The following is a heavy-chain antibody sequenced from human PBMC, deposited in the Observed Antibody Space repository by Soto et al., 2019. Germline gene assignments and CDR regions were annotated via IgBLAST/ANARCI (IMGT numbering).Heavy chain of an antibody. Sequence: PSETLSLTCTFSVGSISSYYWSCIRHPPGKGLEWIGYIYYSGSTNYNPSLKSRVTISVDTSKNQFSLKLSSVTAADTAVYYCARGKVGPTRNDAFDIWGQGTMVTVSS. CDR3: ARGKVGPTRNDAFDI. V-gene: IGHV4-59*01. CDR1: VGSISSYY. D-gene: IGHD1-26*01. CDR2: IYYSGST. J-gene: IGHJ3*02.